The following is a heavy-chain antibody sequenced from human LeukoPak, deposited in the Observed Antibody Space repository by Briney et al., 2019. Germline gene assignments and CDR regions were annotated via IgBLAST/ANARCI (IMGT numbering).Heavy chain of an antibody. CDR3: ARGVDTVTNFDY. CDR2: MNPNSGNT. Sequence: ASVKVSCKASGYTFTSYDINWVQQATGQGLEWMGWMNPNSGNTGYAQKFQGRVTMTRNTSISTAYMELSSLRSEDTAVYYCARGVDTVTNFDYWGQGTLVTVSS. CDR1: GYTFTSYD. V-gene: IGHV1-8*01. J-gene: IGHJ4*02. D-gene: IGHD5-18*01.